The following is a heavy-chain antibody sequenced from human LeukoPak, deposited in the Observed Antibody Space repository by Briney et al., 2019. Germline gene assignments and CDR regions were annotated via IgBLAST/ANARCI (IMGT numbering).Heavy chain of an antibody. CDR1: GFPFRSYA. V-gene: IGHV3-64*01. Sequence: GSPGTSCAASGFPFRSYAMHWVRQGPGEGMEYVLAICSNGGSTYYANSVKGRFTISRDNSKNTLYLQMGSLRAEDMAVYYCARQATRIAAAGTSIDYWGQGTLVTVSS. J-gene: IGHJ4*02. CDR3: ARQATRIAAAGTSIDY. CDR2: ICSNGGST. D-gene: IGHD6-13*01.